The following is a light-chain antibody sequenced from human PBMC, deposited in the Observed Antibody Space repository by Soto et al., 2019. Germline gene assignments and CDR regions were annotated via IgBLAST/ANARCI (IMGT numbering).Light chain of an antibody. CDR1: QSVSSN. J-gene: IGKJ1*01. CDR3: QQHNNWPRT. V-gene: IGKV3-15*01. Sequence: EIEMTQSPATLSVPPGERDTLSCRASQSVSSNLALYQQKPGHAPTLLIYCASTSGTGITSRFSGSGSGTQITPTISSLLSADFAVYYCQQHNNWPRTFGQGTKVDI. CDR2: CAS.